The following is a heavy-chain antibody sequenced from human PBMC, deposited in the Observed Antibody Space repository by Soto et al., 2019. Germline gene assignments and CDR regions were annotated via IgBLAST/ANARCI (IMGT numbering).Heavy chain of an antibody. CDR2: IKSKTDGGTT. V-gene: IGHV3-15*07. J-gene: IGHJ4*02. CDR3: TTDIDFWSGYPFDY. Sequence: GGSLRLSCAAPGFTFSNAWMNWVRQAPGKGLEWVGRIKSKTDGGTTDYAAPVKGRFTISRDDSKNTLYLQMNSLKTEDTAVYYCTTDIDFWSGYPFDYWGQRTLVTVSS. D-gene: IGHD3-3*01. CDR1: GFTFSNAW.